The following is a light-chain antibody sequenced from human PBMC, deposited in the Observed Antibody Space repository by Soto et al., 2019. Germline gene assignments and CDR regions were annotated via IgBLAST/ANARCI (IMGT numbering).Light chain of an antibody. CDR1: SSNIGNNY. CDR3: GTWDSSLSAAV. Sequence: QSVLTQPPSVSAAPGQKVTISCSGSSSNIGNNYVSWYQQLPATAPKLLIYEDTKRPSGIPDRFSGSKSGTSSTLGITGLQTGVEAEYYCGTWDSSLSAAVFGTGTKLTVL. CDR2: EDT. V-gene: IGLV1-51*02. J-gene: IGLJ1*01.